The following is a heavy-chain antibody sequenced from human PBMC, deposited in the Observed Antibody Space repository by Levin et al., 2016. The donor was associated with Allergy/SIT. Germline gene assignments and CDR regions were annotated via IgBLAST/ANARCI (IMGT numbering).Heavy chain of an antibody. CDR3: AREGLGQRPLDY. D-gene: IGHD6-25*01. Sequence: GSLRLSCTVSGDSISSFFWTWIRQPPGKGLEWIGYIYYDGSTNYNPSLKSRITISRDTSSSRISLKLTSVTAADTAVYYCAREGLGQRPLDYWGQGTLVSVSS. J-gene: IGHJ4*02. CDR2: IYYDGST. V-gene: IGHV4-59*01. CDR1: GDSISSFF.